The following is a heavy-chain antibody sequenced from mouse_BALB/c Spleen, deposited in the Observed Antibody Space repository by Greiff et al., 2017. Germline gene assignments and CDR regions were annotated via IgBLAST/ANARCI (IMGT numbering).Heavy chain of an antibody. V-gene: IGHV5-4*02. CDR3: AREGL. CDR1: GFTFSDYY. Sequence: EVQRVESGGGLVMPGGALKLSCAASGFTFSDYYMYWVRQTPEKRLAWVATISDGGSYTYYPDSVKGRFTISRDNAKNNLYLQMSSLKSEDTAMYYCAREGLRGQGTSVTVSS. CDR2: ISDGGSYT. D-gene: IGHD6-1*01. J-gene: IGHJ4*01.